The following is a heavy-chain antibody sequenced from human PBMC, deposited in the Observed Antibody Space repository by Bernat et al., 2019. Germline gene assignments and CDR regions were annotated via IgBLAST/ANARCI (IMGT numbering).Heavy chain of an antibody. CDR1: GFPLSSLE. D-gene: IGHD2-2*02. J-gene: IGHJ4*02. Sequence: EVQLLESGGGLVQPGGSLSLSCPASGFPLSSLERNGFGRAPGKGLEWVSYISSSGSRLYYADSVKGRFTISRDNAKNSLYLQMNGLRAEDTAVYYCAREDNRPILRDYWGQGTLVTVSS. CDR3: AREDNRPILRDY. V-gene: IGHV3-48*03. CDR2: ISSSGSRL.